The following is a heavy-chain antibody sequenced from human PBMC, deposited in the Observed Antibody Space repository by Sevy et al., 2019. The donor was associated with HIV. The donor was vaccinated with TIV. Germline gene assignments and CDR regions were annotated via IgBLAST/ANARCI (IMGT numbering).Heavy chain of an antibody. CDR2: IYHSGST. V-gene: IGHV4-30-2*01. CDR3: SRVVVTAFYYFDY. D-gene: IGHD2-21*02. Sequence: SESLSLTCAVSGGSISSGGYSWSWIRQPPGKGLEWIGYIYHSGSTYYNPSLKSRVTISVDRSKNHFSLKLSSVTAADTAVYYCSRVVVTAFYYFDYWGQGTLVTVSS. CDR1: GGSISSGGYS. J-gene: IGHJ4*02.